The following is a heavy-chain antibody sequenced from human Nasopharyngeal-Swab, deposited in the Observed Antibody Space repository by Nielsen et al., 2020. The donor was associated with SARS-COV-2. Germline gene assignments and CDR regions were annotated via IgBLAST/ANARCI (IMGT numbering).Heavy chain of an antibody. CDR2: INHSGST. CDR3: ARGESYDYVWEK. CDR1: GASFRGYY. J-gene: IGHJ4*02. D-gene: IGHD3-16*01. V-gene: IGHV4-34*01. Sequence: GSLRLSCAVYGASFRGYYWSWIRQPPGKGLEWIGEINHSGSTNYNPSLKSRVTISVDTSKNQFSLKLSSVTAADTAVYYCARGESYDYVWEKWGQGTLVTVSS.